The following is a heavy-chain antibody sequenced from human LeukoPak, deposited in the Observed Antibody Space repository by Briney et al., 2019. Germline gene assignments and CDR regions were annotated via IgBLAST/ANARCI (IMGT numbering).Heavy chain of an antibody. CDR2: VYSSGSA. J-gene: IGHJ4*02. Sequence: PSETLSLTCAVSGGSIRSSHHYWGWIRQPPGQGLEWIGSVYSSGSAYYNPSLRTRVSISVDTSKSQFSLKLTSVTAADTAVYFCARIIRTTGYYSNPKSGAFDFWGQGTPVTVSS. V-gene: IGHV4-39*01. CDR3: ARIIRTTGYYSNPKSGAFDF. D-gene: IGHD3-9*01. CDR1: GGSIRSSHHY.